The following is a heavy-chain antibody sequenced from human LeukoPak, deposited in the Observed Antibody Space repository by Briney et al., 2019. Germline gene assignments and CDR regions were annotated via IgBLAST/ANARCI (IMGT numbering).Heavy chain of an antibody. CDR3: ARAFWVRGVITRNKYYFDY. V-gene: IGHV3-7*03. CDR1: GFSFSSNW. J-gene: IGHJ4*02. CDR2: IKQDGSEK. Sequence: GGSMTLSSAASGFSFSSNWMSWVRQAPGEGLEWVANIKQDGSEKYYVDSVKDRFTISRDNAKNSLYRQMNSLRAEDTAVYYCARAFWVRGVITRNKYYFDYWGQGTLVTVSS. D-gene: IGHD3-10*01.